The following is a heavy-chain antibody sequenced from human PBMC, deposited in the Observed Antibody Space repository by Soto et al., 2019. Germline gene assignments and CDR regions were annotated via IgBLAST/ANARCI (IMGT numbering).Heavy chain of an antibody. CDR3: AREVAATVYGMDV. CDR1: GFTFSDYY. D-gene: IGHD2-15*01. J-gene: IGHJ6*02. CDR2: ISSSGSTI. V-gene: IGHV3-11*01. Sequence: GGSLRLSCAASGFTFSDYYMSWIRQAPGKGLEWVSYISSSGSTIYYADSVKGRFTISRDNAKNSLYLQMNSLRAEDTAVYYRAREVAATVYGMDVWGQGTTVTVSS.